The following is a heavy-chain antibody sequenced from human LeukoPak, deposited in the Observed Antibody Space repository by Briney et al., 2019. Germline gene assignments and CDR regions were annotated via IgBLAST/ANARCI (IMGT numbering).Heavy chain of an antibody. J-gene: IGHJ4*02. CDR1: GFTFSNFA. V-gene: IGHV3-23*01. CDR2: ISGRGRGGST. Sequence: PGGSLRLSCAASGFTFSNFALSWVRQAPGKGLEWVSAISGRGRGGSTNYADSVKGRFTISRDNSKNTLYLQMNSLRAEDTAVYFCAKSPVSSCRGSFCYPFDYWGQGNLVTVSS. CDR3: AKSPVSSCRGSFCYPFDY. D-gene: IGHD2-15*01.